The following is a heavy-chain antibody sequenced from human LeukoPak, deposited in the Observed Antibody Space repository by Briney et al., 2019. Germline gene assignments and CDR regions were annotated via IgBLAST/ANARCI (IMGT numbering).Heavy chain of an antibody. J-gene: IGHJ4*02. CDR1: GFTFSSYS. D-gene: IGHD3-3*01. CDR3: AKIRLWLLCDY. CDR2: ISSSSSTI. Sequence: PGGSLRLSCAASGFTFSSYSMNWVRQAPGKGLEWVSYISSSSSTIYYADSVKGRFTISRDNSKNTLYLQMNSLRADDTAVYYCAKIRLWLLCDYWGQGTLVTVSS. V-gene: IGHV3-48*01.